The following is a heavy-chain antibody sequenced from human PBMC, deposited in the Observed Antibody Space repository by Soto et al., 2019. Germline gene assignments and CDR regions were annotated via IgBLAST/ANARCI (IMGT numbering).Heavy chain of an antibody. CDR3: ARGPWGLVHQGFDY. CDR2: IYYSGST. J-gene: IGHJ4*02. D-gene: IGHD6-19*01. V-gene: IGHV4-31*03. CDR1: GGSISSGGYY. Sequence: QVQLQESGPGLVKPSQTLSLTCTVSGGSISSGGYYWCWIRQHPGKGLEWIGYIYYSGSTYYNPSLKSRVTISVDTSKNQFSLKLSSVTAADTAVYYCARGPWGLVHQGFDYWGQGTLVTVSS.